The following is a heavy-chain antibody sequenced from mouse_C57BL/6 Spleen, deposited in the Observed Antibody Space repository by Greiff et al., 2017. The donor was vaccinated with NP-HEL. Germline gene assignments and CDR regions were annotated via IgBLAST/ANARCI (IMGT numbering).Heavy chain of an antibody. V-gene: IGHV1-19*01. CDR3: ARRGEPTVVATPNYFDY. CDR1: GYTFTDYY. Sequence: EVQLQQSGPVLVKPGASVKMSCKASGYTFTDYYMNWVKQSHGKSLEWIGVINPYNGGTSYNQKFKGKATLTVDKSSSTAYMELNSLTSEDSAVYYCARRGEPTVVATPNYFDYWGQGTTLTVSS. D-gene: IGHD1-1*01. CDR2: INPYNGGT. J-gene: IGHJ2*01.